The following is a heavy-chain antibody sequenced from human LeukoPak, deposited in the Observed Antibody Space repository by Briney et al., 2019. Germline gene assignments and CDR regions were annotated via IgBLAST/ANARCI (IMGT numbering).Heavy chain of an antibody. CDR2: INQVGSEK. J-gene: IGHJ4*02. CDR1: GFSFSTYW. D-gene: IGHD2-8*01. Sequence: GGSLRLSCAASGFSFSTYWMTWVRQAPGKGLEWVANINQVGSEKHYVDSVKGRFTISRGNAKNSSYLQMNSLRAEDTAVYYCARDNVRKDDYWGQGTLVTVSS. V-gene: IGHV3-7*01. CDR3: ARDNVRKDDY.